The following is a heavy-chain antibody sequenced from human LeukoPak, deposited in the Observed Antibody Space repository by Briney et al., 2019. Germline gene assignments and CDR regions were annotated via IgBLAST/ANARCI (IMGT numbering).Heavy chain of an antibody. CDR1: GYSFTSYW. D-gene: IGHD3-10*01. J-gene: IGHJ4*02. CDR2: IYPGGSDT. Sequence: GESLKISCKGSGYSFTSYWIGWVRQMPGKGLEWMWIIYPGGSDTRYSPSFQGQVTISADKSISTAYLQWSSLKASDTAMYYCARLSDYYGSGSYLGYWGQGTLVTVSS. V-gene: IGHV5-51*01. CDR3: ARLSDYYGSGSYLGY.